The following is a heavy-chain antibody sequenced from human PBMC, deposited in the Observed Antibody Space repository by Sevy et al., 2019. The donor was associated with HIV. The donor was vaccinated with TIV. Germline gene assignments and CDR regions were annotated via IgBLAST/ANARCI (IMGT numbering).Heavy chain of an antibody. CDR1: GFTFRRYS. CDR2: ISSSSSYI. Sequence: GGSLRLSCAASGFTFRRYSMNWVRQAPGKGLEWVSSISSSSSYIYYTDSVKGRFTISKDNAKNSLYLQMNRLRAEDTAVYYCVRDGGCSSTSCLLYFDYWGQGTLVTVSS. J-gene: IGHJ4*02. V-gene: IGHV3-21*01. CDR3: VRDGGCSSTSCLLYFDY. D-gene: IGHD2-2*01.